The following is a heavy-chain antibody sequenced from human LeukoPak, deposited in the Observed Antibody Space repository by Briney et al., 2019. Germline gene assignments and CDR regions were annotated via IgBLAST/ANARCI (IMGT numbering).Heavy chain of an antibody. CDR3: ATPIVTSRAFDI. CDR1: GFTSSNYA. CDR2: ISGSGGST. J-gene: IGHJ3*02. V-gene: IGHV3-23*01. Sequence: GGSLRLSCAASGFTSSNYAMSWVRQAPGKGLEWVSSISGSGGSTYYADSVKGRFTISRDNSKNTLHLQMNSLRAEDTAIYYCATPIVTSRAFDIWGQGTMVTVSS. D-gene: IGHD5-12*01.